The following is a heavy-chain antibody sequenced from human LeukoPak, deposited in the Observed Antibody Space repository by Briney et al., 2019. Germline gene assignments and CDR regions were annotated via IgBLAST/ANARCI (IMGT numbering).Heavy chain of an antibody. D-gene: IGHD6-19*01. Sequence: GGSLRLSCAASGFTFSSYGMHWVRQAPGKGLEWVSYISSSGSTIYYADSVKGRFTISRDNAKNSLYLQMNSLRAEDTAVYYCARGLKRYSSGIEYYFDYWGRGTLVTVSS. CDR1: GFTFSSYG. J-gene: IGHJ4*02. CDR3: ARGLKRYSSGIEYYFDY. CDR2: ISSSGSTI. V-gene: IGHV3-48*04.